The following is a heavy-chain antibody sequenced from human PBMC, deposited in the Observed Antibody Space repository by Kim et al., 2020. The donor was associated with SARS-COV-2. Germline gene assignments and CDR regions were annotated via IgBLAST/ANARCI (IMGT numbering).Heavy chain of an antibody. Sequence: ASVKVSCKASGYTFTSYYMHWVRQAPGQGLEWMGIINPSGGSTSYAQKFQGRVTMTRDTSTSTVYMELSSLRSEDTAMYYCARGGVVAATPKFNWFDPWGQGTLVTVSS. J-gene: IGHJ5*02. CDR1: GYTFTSYY. CDR2: INPSGGST. V-gene: IGHV1-46*01. CDR3: ARGGVVAATPKFNWFDP. D-gene: IGHD2-15*01.